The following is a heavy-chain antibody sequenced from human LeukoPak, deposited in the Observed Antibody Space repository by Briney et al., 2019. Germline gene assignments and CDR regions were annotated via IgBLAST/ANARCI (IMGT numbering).Heavy chain of an antibody. CDR2: ISSSGSTI. CDR3: ARENPYSSSSGSFDY. J-gene: IGHJ4*02. Sequence: EGSLRLSCAASGFTFSDYYMSWIRQAPGKGLEWFSYISSSGSTIYYADSVKGRFTISRDNAKNSLYLQMNSLRAEDTAVYYCARENPYSSSSGSFDYWGQGTLVTVSS. CDR1: GFTFSDYY. V-gene: IGHV3-11*04. D-gene: IGHD6-6*01.